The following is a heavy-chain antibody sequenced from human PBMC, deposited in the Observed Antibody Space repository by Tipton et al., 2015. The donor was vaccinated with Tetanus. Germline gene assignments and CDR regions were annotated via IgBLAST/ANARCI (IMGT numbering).Heavy chain of an antibody. J-gene: IGHJ4*02. V-gene: IGHV4-31*02. CDR2: MFYNGDA. CDR3: ARGGEQWALRYFQY. D-gene: IGHD1/OR15-1a*01. Sequence: LRLSCTVSGASLRGGDYHWSWIRQHPGRGLEWIGYMFYNGDAFYNPSLKSRLAMSLDASKNLFSLNLTSVTAADTAVYYCARGGEQWALRYFQYWGQGTLVTVSS. CDR1: GASLRGGDYH.